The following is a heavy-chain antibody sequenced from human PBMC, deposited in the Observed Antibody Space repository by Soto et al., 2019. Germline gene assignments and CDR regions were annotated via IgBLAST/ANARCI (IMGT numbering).Heavy chain of an antibody. CDR1: GFTFSSYG. Sequence: QVQLVESGGGVVQPGRSLRLSCAASGFTFSSYGMHWVRQAPGKGLEWVAVIWYDGSNKYYADSVKGRFTISRDNSKNTLYLQMNSLRAEDASVYYCGRDNTAMVPTYFDIWCQGTLVTVSS. J-gene: IGHJ4*02. V-gene: IGHV3-33*01. D-gene: IGHD5-18*01. CDR3: GRDNTAMVPTYFDI. CDR2: IWYDGSNK.